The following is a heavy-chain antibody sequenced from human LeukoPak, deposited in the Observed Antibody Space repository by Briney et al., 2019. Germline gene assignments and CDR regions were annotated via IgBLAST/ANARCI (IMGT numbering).Heavy chain of an antibody. Sequence: PGGSLRLSCAASGFTFSSYGMHWVRQAPGKGLEGVAVIWYDGSNKYYADSVKGRFTISRDNSKNTLYLQMNSLRAEDTAVYYCASSGDTAMELLDYWGQGTLVTVSS. V-gene: IGHV3-33*01. CDR1: GFTFSSYG. D-gene: IGHD5-18*01. CDR3: ASSGDTAMELLDY. CDR2: IWYDGSNK. J-gene: IGHJ4*02.